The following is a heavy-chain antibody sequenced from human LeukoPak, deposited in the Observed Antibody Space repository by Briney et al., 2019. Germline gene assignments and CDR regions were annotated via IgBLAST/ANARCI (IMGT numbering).Heavy chain of an antibody. Sequence: ASVKVSCKASGYTFTGYYMHWVRQAPGQGLEWMGWINPNSGGTNYAQKFQGWVTMTRDTSISTAYMELSRLRSDDTAVYYCARDRYNSGWYTEYWGQGTLVTVSS. CDR1: GYTFTGYY. J-gene: IGHJ4*02. V-gene: IGHV1-2*04. CDR3: ARDRYNSGWYTEY. CDR2: INPNSGGT. D-gene: IGHD6-19*01.